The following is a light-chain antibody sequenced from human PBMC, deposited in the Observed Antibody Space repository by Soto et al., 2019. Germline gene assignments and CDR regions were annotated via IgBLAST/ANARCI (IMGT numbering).Light chain of an antibody. CDR2: DAS. Sequence: DVHMTQSPCTLSASVGDRVTITCRASESIATWLAWYQQKPGQAPKLLIYDASRLESGVPSRFSGGGSGTEFTLTISGLQPEDFATYYCHQYNSYFGPGTKLEI. CDR3: HQYNSY. J-gene: IGKJ2*01. V-gene: IGKV1-5*01. CDR1: ESIATW.